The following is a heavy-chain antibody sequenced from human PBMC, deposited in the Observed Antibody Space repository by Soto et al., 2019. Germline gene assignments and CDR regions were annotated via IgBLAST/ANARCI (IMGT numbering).Heavy chain of an antibody. CDR3: ARGIPMGALPYNFHY. V-gene: IGHV4-61*01. D-gene: IGHD3-16*02. Sequence: PSETLSLTCSVSGGSVNDGNFYWNWIRQSPGKGLEWIGYIHHSGITNYNPSLKSRVTISVDTSKNEFSLKLSSVTAADTAVYYCARGIPMGALPYNFHYWGQGTQVTVSS. CDR2: IHHSGIT. J-gene: IGHJ4*02. CDR1: GGSVNDGNFY.